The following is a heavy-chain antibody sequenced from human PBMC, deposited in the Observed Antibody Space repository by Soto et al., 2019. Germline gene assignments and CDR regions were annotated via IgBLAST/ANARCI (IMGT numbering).Heavy chain of an antibody. CDR2: IYWDDVK. V-gene: IGHV2-5*02. CDR1: GFSLSTSGVG. Sequence: QITLKESGPTLVKPTQTLTLTCTFSGFSLSTSGVGVAWIRQPPGKALEWLALIYWDDVKRYSPSLKSRLTINTDTSKNPVDLTGTHLDPVDTSTYYRGHSLSIFRLVTQNWFDPWGQGTLVTVSS. D-gene: IGHD3-3*01. J-gene: IGHJ5*02. CDR3: GHSLSIFRLVTQNWFDP.